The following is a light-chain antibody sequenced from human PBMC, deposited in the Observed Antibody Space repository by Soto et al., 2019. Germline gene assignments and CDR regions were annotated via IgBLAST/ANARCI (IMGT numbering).Light chain of an antibody. CDR3: QQSYRAQWT. V-gene: IGKV1-39*01. CDR2: AAS. CDR1: QSVSTY. J-gene: IGKJ1*01. Sequence: DIQMTQFPSSLSASVGDSVTITCRASQSVSTYLNWYQQKPGEAPKLLIYAASSLQSGVPSRFNGSGFGTDFTFAISSLQPEDVATYYCQQSYRAQWTFGRGTKVDIK.